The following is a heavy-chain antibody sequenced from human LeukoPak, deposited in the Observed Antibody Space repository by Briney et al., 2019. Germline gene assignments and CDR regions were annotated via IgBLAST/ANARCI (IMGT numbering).Heavy chain of an antibody. CDR2: IYPGDSDT. Sequence: PGESLKISCKGSGYSFTSYWIGWVRQMPGKGLEWMGIIYPGDSDTRYSPSFQGQVTISADKSISTAYLQWSSLKASDTAMYYCARLGGSYLLGYDWFDPWGQGTLVTVSS. V-gene: IGHV5-51*01. CDR1: GYSFTSYW. D-gene: IGHD1-26*01. CDR3: ARLGGSYLLGYDWFDP. J-gene: IGHJ5*02.